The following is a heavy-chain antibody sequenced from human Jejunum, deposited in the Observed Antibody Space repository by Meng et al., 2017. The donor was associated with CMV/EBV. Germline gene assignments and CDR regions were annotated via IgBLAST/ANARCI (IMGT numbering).Heavy chain of an antibody. D-gene: IGHD6-19*01. CDR2: ISYDGNNK. V-gene: IGHV3-30-3*01. CDR1: GFTFSRYD. CDR3: AKDQSGCGFYLDS. Sequence: ASGFTFSRYDMYWVRQAPGKGLEWVAVISYDGNNKYYADSVKGRFTISRDDSRKTLYLQMDSLRPEDTAVYYCAKDQSGCGFYLDSWGQGTLVTVSS. J-gene: IGHJ4*02.